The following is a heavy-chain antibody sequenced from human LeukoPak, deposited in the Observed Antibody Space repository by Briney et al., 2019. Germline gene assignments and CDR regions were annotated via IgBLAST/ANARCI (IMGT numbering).Heavy chain of an antibody. CDR1: GFTFTSSD. D-gene: IGHD5-18*01. CDR2: INSGGDT. Sequence: GGSLRLSCAASGFTFTSSDMTWVRQSPGEGLEWVSLINSGGDTYYADSAKGRFTISRDNSKNTLNLQMNSLRDEDTAVYYCAKWGGYGYGIDFWGQGTLVTVSS. J-gene: IGHJ4*02. V-gene: IGHV3-66*01. CDR3: AKWGGYGYGIDF.